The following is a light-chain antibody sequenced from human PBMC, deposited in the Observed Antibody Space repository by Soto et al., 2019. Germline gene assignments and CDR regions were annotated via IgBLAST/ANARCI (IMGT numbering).Light chain of an antibody. CDR2: GSS. J-gene: IGKJ2*01. CDR3: QQYGSSPPYT. Sequence: EIVLTQSPGILSLSPGERATLSCRASQTVSGNYLAWYQQKPGQSPRLLIYGSSDRATGIPDRFSGSGSGTDFTLPINRVEPEDFAVYSCQQYGSSPPYTFGQGTTLEI. CDR1: QTVSGNY. V-gene: IGKV3-20*01.